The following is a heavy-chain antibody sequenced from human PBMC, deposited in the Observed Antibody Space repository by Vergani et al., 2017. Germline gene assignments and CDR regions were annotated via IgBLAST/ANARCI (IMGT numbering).Heavy chain of an antibody. CDR2: ISYDGSNK. D-gene: IGHD5-12*01. CDR1: GFTFSSYG. Sequence: VQLVESGGGVVQPGRSLRLSCAASGFTFSSYGMHWVRQAPGKGLEWVAVISYDGSNKYYADSVKGRFTISRDNSKNTLYLQMNSLRAEDTAVYYCAKSGYGEGFDYWGQGTLVTVSS. CDR3: AKSGYGEGFDY. J-gene: IGHJ4*02. V-gene: IGHV3-30*18.